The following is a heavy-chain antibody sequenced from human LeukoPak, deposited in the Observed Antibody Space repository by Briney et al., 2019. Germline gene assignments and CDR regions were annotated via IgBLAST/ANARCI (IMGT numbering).Heavy chain of an antibody. V-gene: IGHV4-34*01. D-gene: IGHD1-1*01. CDR2: INHSGST. Sequence: SETLSLTCAVYGGSFSGYYWSWIRQPPGKGLEWIGEINHSGSTNYNPSLKSRVTISVDTSKNQFSLKLSSVTAADTAVYYCARSLERLTLDNWGQGTMVTVSS. J-gene: IGHJ3*02. CDR1: GGSFSGYY. CDR3: ARSLERLTLDN.